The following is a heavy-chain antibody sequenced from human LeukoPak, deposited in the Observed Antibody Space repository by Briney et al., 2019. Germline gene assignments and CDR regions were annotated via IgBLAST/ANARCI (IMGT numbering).Heavy chain of an antibody. V-gene: IGHV1-69*04. Sequence: GASVKVSCKASGGTFSSYAISWVRQAPGQGLEWMGRIIPILGIANYAQKFQGRVTITADKSTSTAYMELSSLRSEDTAVYYCASPGDFVVVTAIPSQLYYYYGMDVWGQGTTVTVSS. CDR2: IIPILGIA. D-gene: IGHD2-21*02. CDR1: GGTFSSYA. CDR3: ASPGDFVVVTAIPSQLYYYYGMDV. J-gene: IGHJ6*02.